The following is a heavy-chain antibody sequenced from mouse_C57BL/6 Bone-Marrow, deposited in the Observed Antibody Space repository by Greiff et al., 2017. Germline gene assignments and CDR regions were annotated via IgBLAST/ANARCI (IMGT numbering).Heavy chain of an antibody. CDR3: ARLEFDGSSGDWYFDV. D-gene: IGHD1-1*01. Sequence: QVQLQQSGPELVKPGASVKLSCKASGYTFTSYDINWVKQRPGQGLEWIGWIYPRDGSTKYNEKFKGKATLTVDSSSSTACMALHSLTSEDSAVYFCARLEFDGSSGDWYFDVWGTGTTVTVSS. CDR1: GYTFTSYD. V-gene: IGHV1-85*01. J-gene: IGHJ1*03. CDR2: IYPRDGST.